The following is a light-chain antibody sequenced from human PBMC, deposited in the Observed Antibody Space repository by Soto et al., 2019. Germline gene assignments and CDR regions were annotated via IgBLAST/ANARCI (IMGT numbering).Light chain of an antibody. CDR1: QSVRSTY. CDR2: GVS. Sequence: EIVMTQSPVTLSVSPGERATLSCRASQSVRSTYLARYQQKPGQAPRLLIFGVSNRAAGIPARFSGSGSGTEFTLTISSLQSEDFAVYYCQQYGDWPLTFGGGTKVEIK. V-gene: IGKV3-15*01. J-gene: IGKJ4*01. CDR3: QQYGDWPLT.